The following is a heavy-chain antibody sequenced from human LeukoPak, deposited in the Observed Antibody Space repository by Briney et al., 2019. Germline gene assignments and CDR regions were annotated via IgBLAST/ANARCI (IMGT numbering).Heavy chain of an antibody. CDR1: GFTFSSYE. J-gene: IGHJ5*02. CDR2: ISSSGSTI. V-gene: IGHV3-48*03. CDR3: ARDIAVAGTALFDP. D-gene: IGHD6-19*01. Sequence: GGALRLSCAASGFTFSSYEMNWVRQAPGKGREWVSYISSSGSTIYYADSVKGRFTISRDNAKNSLYLQMNSLRAEDTAVYYCARDIAVAGTALFDPWGQGTLVTASS.